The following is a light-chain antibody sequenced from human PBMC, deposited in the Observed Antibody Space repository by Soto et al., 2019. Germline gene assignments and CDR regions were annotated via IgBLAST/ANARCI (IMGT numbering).Light chain of an antibody. CDR1: RSVSSN. CDR3: QQYGSSPIT. Sequence: EILMTQSPATLSVSPGERATVSCRASRSVSSNLAWYQQKPGQAPPPLISDASGRATGIPDRFSGSGFETGFSLTINRLEPEDFAVYFCQQYGSSPITFGQGTRLEIK. V-gene: IGKV3-20*01. CDR2: DAS. J-gene: IGKJ5*01.